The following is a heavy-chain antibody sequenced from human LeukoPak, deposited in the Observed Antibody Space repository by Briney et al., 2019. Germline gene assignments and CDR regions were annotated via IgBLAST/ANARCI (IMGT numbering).Heavy chain of an antibody. CDR3: ARAGEGLLAYSFDI. D-gene: IGHD1-26*01. J-gene: IGHJ3*02. CDR1: GFTFSSNW. CDR2: INSDGSGT. V-gene: IGHV3-74*01. Sequence: GGSLRLFCAASGFTFSSNWMHWVRQGAGQGLVWVSRINSDGSGTSYADSVKGRFTISRDNAKNTLNLQMNSLRAEDTAVYYCARAGEGLLAYSFDIWGQARNLSVSS.